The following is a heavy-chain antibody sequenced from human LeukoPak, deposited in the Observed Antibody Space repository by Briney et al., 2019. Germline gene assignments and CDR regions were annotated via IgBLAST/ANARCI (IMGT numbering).Heavy chain of an antibody. CDR1: GFTLSSYA. Sequence: GGSLRLSCAASGFTLSSYAMSWVRQAPGKGLEWVSSMSGRGGSTYYADSVKGRFTISRDDSKNTLYLQMNSLRAEDTAVYYCARVRYGELDVWGQGTTVTVSS. CDR3: ARVRYGELDV. D-gene: IGHD4-17*01. J-gene: IGHJ6*02. V-gene: IGHV3-23*01. CDR2: MSGRGGST.